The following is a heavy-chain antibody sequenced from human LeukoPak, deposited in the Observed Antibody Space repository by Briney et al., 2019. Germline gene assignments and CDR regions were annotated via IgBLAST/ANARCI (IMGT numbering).Heavy chain of an antibody. V-gene: IGHV4-59*01. J-gene: IGHJ3*02. Sequence: SETLSLTCTVSGGSISSYYWSWIRQPAGKGLEWIGYIYYSGTTSYNPSLKSRVSVSVDTSKNQISLKLSSVTAADTAVYYCARDQGEGLDIWGQGTMVTVSS. D-gene: IGHD1-26*01. CDR3: ARDQGEGLDI. CDR1: GGSISSYY. CDR2: IYYSGTT.